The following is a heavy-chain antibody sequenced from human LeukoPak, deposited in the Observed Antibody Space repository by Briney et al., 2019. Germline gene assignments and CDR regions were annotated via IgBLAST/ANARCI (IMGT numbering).Heavy chain of an antibody. V-gene: IGHV3-30*04. J-gene: IGHJ5*02. Sequence: PGGSLRLSCVASGFTFKSYAMHWVRQAPGKGLEWVAVISSDGTNEYYADSVKGRFTISRDNSKNTLYVQMNSLRPEDTAVYYCAREGKAVAATRWFDPWGQGTLVTVSS. CDR2: ISSDGTNE. CDR3: AREGKAVAATRWFDP. CDR1: GFTFKSYA. D-gene: IGHD6-19*01.